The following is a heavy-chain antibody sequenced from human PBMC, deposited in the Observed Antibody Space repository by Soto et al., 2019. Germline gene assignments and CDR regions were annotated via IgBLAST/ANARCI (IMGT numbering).Heavy chain of an antibody. D-gene: IGHD3-22*01. Sequence: PSETLSLTCAVSGGSISSSSYYWGWIRQPPGKGLEWIGSIYYSGSTYYNPSLKSRVTISVDTSKNQFSLKLSSVTAADTAVYYCWVSTPLVYYYDSSGYYFDYWGQGTLVTVSS. V-gene: IGHV4-39*01. CDR2: IYYSGST. CDR1: GGSISSSSYY. CDR3: WVSTPLVYYYDSSGYYFDY. J-gene: IGHJ4*02.